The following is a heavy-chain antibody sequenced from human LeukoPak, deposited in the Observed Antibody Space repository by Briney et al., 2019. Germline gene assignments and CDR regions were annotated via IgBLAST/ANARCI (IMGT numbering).Heavy chain of an antibody. CDR1: GYTFTIYY. J-gene: IGHJ4*02. D-gene: IGHD2-2*02. Sequence: ASVKVSCTTSGYTFTIYYMHWVRQAPGHGLDWMGWINPNSGATTYAQRLQGRVTMTRDTSISTAYMELSRLRSDDTAVYYCARNPAYCTSTSCYNDYWGQGTLVTVSS. CDR2: INPNSGAT. CDR3: ARNPAYCTSTSCYNDY. V-gene: IGHV1-2*02.